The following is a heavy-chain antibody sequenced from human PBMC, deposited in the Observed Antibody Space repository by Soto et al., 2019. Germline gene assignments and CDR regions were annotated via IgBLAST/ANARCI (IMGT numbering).Heavy chain of an antibody. V-gene: IGHV4-4*07. J-gene: IGHJ6*02. CDR2: IYTSGST. D-gene: IGHD4-4*01. CDR3: ARDGYSNYAKRSYYYYGMGV. Sequence: PSETLSLTCTVSGGSISSYYWSWIRQPAGKGLEWIGRIYTSGSTNYNPSLKSRVTMSVDTSKNRFSLKLSSVTAADTAVYYCARDGYSNYAKRSYYYYGMGVWGQGTTVTVSS. CDR1: GGSISSYY.